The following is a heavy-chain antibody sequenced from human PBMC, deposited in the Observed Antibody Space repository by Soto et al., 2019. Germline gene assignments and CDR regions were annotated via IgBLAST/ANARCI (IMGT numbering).Heavy chain of an antibody. Sequence: ESGGGVVQPGRSLRLSCAASGFTFSSYGMHWVRQAPGKGLEWVAVISYDGSNKYYADSVKGRFTISRDNSKNTLYLQMNSLRAEDTAVYYCAKDKYCSGGSCYPEYYYYGMDVWGQGTTVTVSS. CDR3: AKDKYCSGGSCYPEYYYYGMDV. CDR2: ISYDGSNK. D-gene: IGHD2-15*01. CDR1: GFTFSSYG. J-gene: IGHJ6*02. V-gene: IGHV3-30*18.